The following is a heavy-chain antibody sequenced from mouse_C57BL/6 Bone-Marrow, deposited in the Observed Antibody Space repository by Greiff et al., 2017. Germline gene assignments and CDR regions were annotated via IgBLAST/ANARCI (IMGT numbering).Heavy chain of an antibody. J-gene: IGHJ3*01. CDR1: GFTFSDYG. D-gene: IGHD2-2*01. Sequence: EVQLVESGGGLVQPGGSLKISCAASGFTFSDYGMAWVRQAPRKGPEWVAFISNLAYSNYYADTVTGRFTMSRENAKNTLYLEMSSLRSEDTAVYYCARGVYYGNDGFAYWGQGTLVTVSA. V-gene: IGHV5-15*01. CDR2: ISNLAYSN. CDR3: ARGVYYGNDGFAY.